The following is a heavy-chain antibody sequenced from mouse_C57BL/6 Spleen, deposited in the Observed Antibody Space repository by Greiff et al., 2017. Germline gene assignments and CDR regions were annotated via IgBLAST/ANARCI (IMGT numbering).Heavy chain of an antibody. D-gene: IGHD1-1*01. CDR3: ARSPNLLRREGAMDY. Sequence: QVQLQQPGTELVKPGASVKLSCKASGYTFTSYWMHWVKQRPGQGLEWIGNINPSNGGTNYNEKFKSKATLTVDKSSSTAYMQLSSLPSEDSAVYYCARSPNLLRREGAMDYWGQGTSVTVSS. CDR1: GYTFTSYW. V-gene: IGHV1-53*01. CDR2: INPSNGGT. J-gene: IGHJ4*01.